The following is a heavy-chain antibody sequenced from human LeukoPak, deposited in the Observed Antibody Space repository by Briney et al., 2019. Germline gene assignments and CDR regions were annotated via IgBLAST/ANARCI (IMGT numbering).Heavy chain of an antibody. V-gene: IGHV3-23*01. Sequence: GGSLRLSCTASGFTFSGYAMSWVRQAPGKGLEWVSAINGGGGNTYYTDSVKGRFTISRDNSKNSLNLQMNSLRVDDTAVFYCARQITGSGQGFDSWGQGTLVTASS. D-gene: IGHD3-10*01. CDR1: GFTFSGYA. J-gene: IGHJ5*01. CDR3: ARQITGSGQGFDS. CDR2: INGGGGNT.